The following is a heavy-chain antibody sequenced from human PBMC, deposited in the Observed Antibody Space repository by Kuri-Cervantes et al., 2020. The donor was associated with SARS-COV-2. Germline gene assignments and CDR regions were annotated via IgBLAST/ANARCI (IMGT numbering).Heavy chain of an antibody. V-gene: IGHV5-51*01. Sequence: KVSCKGSGYSFTSYWIGWVRQMPGKGLEWMGIIYPGDSDTRYSPSFQGQVTISADKSISTAYLQWSSLKASDTAMHYCARQKFHYYDSSGYQGATDYWGQGTLVTVSS. D-gene: IGHD3-22*01. J-gene: IGHJ4*02. CDR1: GYSFTSYW. CDR3: ARQKFHYYDSSGYQGATDY. CDR2: IYPGDSDT.